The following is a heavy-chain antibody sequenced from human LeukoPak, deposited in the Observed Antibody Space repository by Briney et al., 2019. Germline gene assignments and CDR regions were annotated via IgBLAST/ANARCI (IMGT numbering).Heavy chain of an antibody. D-gene: IGHD4-17*01. J-gene: IGHJ4*02. CDR3: ARRGRHGDYFDD. Sequence: SETLSLTCTVSGGSISSYYWSWIRQPPGKGLEWTGYISYSGSTNYNPSLKSRVTISVDTSKNQFSLKLNSVTAADTAVYYCARRGRHGDYFDDWGQGTLVTVSS. CDR1: GGSISSYY. V-gene: IGHV4-59*08. CDR2: ISYSGST.